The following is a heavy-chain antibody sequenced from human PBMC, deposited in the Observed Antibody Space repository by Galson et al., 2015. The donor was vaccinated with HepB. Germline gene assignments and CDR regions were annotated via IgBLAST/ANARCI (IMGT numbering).Heavy chain of an antibody. V-gene: IGHV3-48*04. Sequence: LRLSCAASTFIFSTYSMNWVRQAPGKGLEWVSYISSSSTTIYYADSVKGRFTISRDNAKNSLYLQMNSLRAEDTAVYYCVLLRGYDLKPLDYWGQGTLVTVSS. CDR2: ISSSSTTI. J-gene: IGHJ4*02. CDR1: TFIFSTYS. D-gene: IGHD5-12*01. CDR3: VLLRGYDLKPLDY.